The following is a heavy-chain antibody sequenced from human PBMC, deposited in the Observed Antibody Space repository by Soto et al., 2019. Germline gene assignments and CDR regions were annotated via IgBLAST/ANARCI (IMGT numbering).Heavy chain of an antibody. V-gene: IGHV4-39*01. D-gene: IGHD4-17*01. J-gene: IGHJ4*02. CDR3: ARSMTTVVTLDY. Sequence: QLQLQESGPGLVKPSETLSLTCTVSGGSISSSSYYWGWIRQPPGKGLEWIGSIYYSGSTYYNPSLRSRLTLSVDTSKTLSSLKLSSVTAADTAVYYCARSMTTVVTLDYWGQGTLVTVSS. CDR2: IYYSGST. CDR1: GGSISSSSYY.